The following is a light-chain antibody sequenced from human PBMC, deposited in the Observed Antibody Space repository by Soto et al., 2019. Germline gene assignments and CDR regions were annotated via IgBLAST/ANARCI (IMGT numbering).Light chain of an antibody. J-gene: IGLJ2*01. Sequence: QSVLTQPASVYGSAGQSITISCTGTSSDVGSYNLVSWYQQHPGKAPKLMIYEGSKRPSGVSNRFSGSKSGNTASLTISGLQAEDEADYYCCSYAGSSSLFGGGTQLTVL. CDR1: SSDVGSYNL. CDR2: EGS. CDR3: CSYAGSSSL. V-gene: IGLV2-23*01.